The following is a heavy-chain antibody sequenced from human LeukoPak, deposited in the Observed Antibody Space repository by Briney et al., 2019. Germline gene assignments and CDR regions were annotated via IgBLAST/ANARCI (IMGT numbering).Heavy chain of an antibody. CDR2: IRYDGSNK. J-gene: IGHJ4*02. CDR1: GFTFSSYG. CDR3: AIGSSGWYGTAFDY. D-gene: IGHD6-19*01. Sequence: GGSLRLSCEASGFTFSSYGMHWVRQAPGKGLEWVAFIRYDGSNKYYADSVKGRFTISRDNSKNTLYLQMNSLRAEDTAVYYCAIGSSGWYGTAFDYWGQGTLVTVSS. V-gene: IGHV3-30*02.